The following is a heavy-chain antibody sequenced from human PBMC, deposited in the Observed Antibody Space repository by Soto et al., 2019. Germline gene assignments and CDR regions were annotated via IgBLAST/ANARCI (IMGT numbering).Heavy chain of an antibody. CDR1: GGSFSGYY. CDR2: INDSGSS. V-gene: IGHV4-34*01. Sequence: QVQLQQWGAGLLKPSETLSLTCAVYGGSFSGYYWSWIRQPPGKGLEWIGEINDSGSSNYNPSLKSRVTISVDTPKIQFSLKLSSVTAADTAVYYCARGLLLWFGELSRRGGYYYYMDVWGKGTMVTVSS. D-gene: IGHD3-10*01. CDR3: ARGLLLWFGELSRRGGYYYYMDV. J-gene: IGHJ6*03.